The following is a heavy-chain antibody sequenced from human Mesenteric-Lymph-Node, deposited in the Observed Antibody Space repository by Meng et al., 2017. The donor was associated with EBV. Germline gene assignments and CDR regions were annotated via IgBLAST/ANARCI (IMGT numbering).Heavy chain of an antibody. CDR1: SGSISSSNW. V-gene: IGHV4-4*02. J-gene: IGHJ4*02. CDR3: ARADSSGPWHFDY. Sequence: QVQLQESGPGLVKPSGTLSLTCAVSSGSISSSNWWSWVRQPPGKGLEWIGEIYHNGNTNYNPSLKNRVTISVDKSKNQFSLKLNSVTAADTAVYYCARADSSGPWHFDYWGQGTLVTVSS. D-gene: IGHD3-22*01. CDR2: IYHNGNT.